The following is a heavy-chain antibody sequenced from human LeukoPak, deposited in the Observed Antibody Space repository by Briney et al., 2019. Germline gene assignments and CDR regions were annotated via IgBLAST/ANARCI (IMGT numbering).Heavy chain of an antibody. CDR2: IYWNDDK. D-gene: IGHD2-2*01. CDR3: AHGGYCSSTSCYPGNWFDP. Sequence: SGPTLVNPTQTLTLTCTFSGFSLSTSGVGVGWIRQPPGKALEWLALIYWNDDKRYSPSLKSRLTITKDTSKNQVVLTMTNMDPVDTATYYCAHGGYCSSTSCYPGNWFDPWGQGTLVTVSS. J-gene: IGHJ5*02. V-gene: IGHV2-5*01. CDR1: GFSLSTSGVG.